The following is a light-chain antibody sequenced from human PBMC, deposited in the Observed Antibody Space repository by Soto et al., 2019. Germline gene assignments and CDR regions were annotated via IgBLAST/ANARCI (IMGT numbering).Light chain of an antibody. CDR3: SSYTTSSTRV. CDR1: SSDVGIYNY. CDR2: EVT. J-gene: IGLJ1*01. Sequence: QSVLTQPASVSGSPGQSIAISCTGSSSDVGIYNYVSWYQQHPGKVPKLIIYEVTNRPSGVSNRFSGSKSGNTASLTISGFQAEDEADYYCSSYTTSSTRVFGTGTKV. V-gene: IGLV2-14*01.